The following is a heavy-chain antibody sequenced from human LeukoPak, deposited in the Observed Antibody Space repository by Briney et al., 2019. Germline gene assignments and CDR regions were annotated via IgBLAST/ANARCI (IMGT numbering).Heavy chain of an antibody. CDR3: ARAGCSVASCLYYFDY. Sequence: PGGSLRLSCAASGFTFSDYYMSWIRQAPGKGLEWVSYISSSGSTIYYADSVKGRFTISRDNAKNSLYLQTNSLRAEDTAVYYCARAGCSVASCLYYFDYWGQGTLVTVSS. CDR1: GFTFSDYY. V-gene: IGHV3-11*01. CDR2: ISSSGSTI. D-gene: IGHD2-2*01. J-gene: IGHJ4*02.